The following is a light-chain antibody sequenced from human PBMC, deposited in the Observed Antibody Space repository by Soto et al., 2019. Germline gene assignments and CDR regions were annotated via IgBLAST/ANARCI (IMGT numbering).Light chain of an antibody. Sequence: SVLTQPPSASGSPGQSVTISCTGTSSDVGSYNYVSWYQHHPGKAPKLIIFDVTKRPSGVPDRFSGSKSGNTASLTVSGLQAEDEADYYCASYAGSNTPYVFGTGTKLTVL. CDR3: ASYAGSNTPYV. CDR2: DVT. V-gene: IGLV2-8*01. J-gene: IGLJ1*01. CDR1: SSDVGSYNY.